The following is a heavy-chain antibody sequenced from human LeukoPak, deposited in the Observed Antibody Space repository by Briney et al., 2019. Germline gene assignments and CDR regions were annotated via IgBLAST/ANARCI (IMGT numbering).Heavy chain of an antibody. CDR1: GFTFSSYG. CDR2: ISYDGSNK. J-gene: IGHJ4*02. CDR3: AKDFQGTMVRGVTGDY. Sequence: GGSLRLSCAASGFTFSSYGMHWVRQAPGKGLEWVAVISYDGSNKYYADSVKGRFTISRDNSKNTLYLQMNSLRAEDTAVYYCAKDFQGTMVRGVTGDYWGQGTLVTVSS. V-gene: IGHV3-30*18. D-gene: IGHD3-10*01.